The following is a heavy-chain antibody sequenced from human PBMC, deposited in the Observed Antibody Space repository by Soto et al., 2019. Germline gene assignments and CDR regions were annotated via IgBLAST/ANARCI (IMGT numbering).Heavy chain of an antibody. CDR3: ARGGHYDYIWGSPPYYFDY. Sequence: GGSLRLSCAASGFTFSSYDMHWVRQATGKGLEWVSAIGTAGDTYYPGSVKGRFTISRENAKNSLYLQMNSLRAGDTAVYYCARGGHYDYIWGSPPYYFDYWGQGTLVTVSS. J-gene: IGHJ4*02. D-gene: IGHD3-16*01. CDR2: IGTAGDT. V-gene: IGHV3-13*01. CDR1: GFTFSSYD.